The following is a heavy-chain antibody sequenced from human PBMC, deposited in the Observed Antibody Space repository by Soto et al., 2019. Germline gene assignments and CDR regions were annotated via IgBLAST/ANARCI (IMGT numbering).Heavy chain of an antibody. CDR1: GGSISSANW. V-gene: IGHV4-4*02. CDR2: IYHGGST. J-gene: IGHJ6*02. CDR3: ARLSFSYGVDV. Sequence: AVSGGSISSANWWTWVRQPPGKGLEWIGEIYHGGSTSYNPSLKSRVTLSLDKFKNHFSLNLTSVTAADTAVYYCARLSFSYGVDVWGQGTTVTVSS.